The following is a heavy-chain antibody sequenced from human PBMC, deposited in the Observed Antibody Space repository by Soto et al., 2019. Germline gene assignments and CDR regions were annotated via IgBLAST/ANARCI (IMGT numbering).Heavy chain of an antibody. CDR3: ARVELYCSSTSCSRYYYYGMDV. D-gene: IGHD2-2*01. CDR2: ISSSSSYI. V-gene: IGHV3-21*01. J-gene: IGHJ6*02. CDR1: GFTFSSYS. Sequence: PGGSLRLSCAASGFTFSSYSMNWVRQAPGKGLEWVSSISSSSSYIYYADSVKGRFTISRDNAKNSLYLQMNSLRAEDTAVYYCARVELYCSSTSCSRYYYYGMDVWGQGTTVTVSS.